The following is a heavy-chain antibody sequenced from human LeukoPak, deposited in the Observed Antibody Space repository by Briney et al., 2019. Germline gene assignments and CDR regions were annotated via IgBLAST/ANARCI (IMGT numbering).Heavy chain of an antibody. CDR3: ARAVLVPATMLDY. Sequence: SETLSLTCTVSGGSISSGDYYWSWIRPPPGKGLEWIGYTHYSGSTYYNPSLRSRVTISVDTSKNQFSLKLNSVTAADTAVYYCARAVLVPATMLDYWGQGTLVTVSS. J-gene: IGHJ4*02. V-gene: IGHV4-30-4*01. CDR2: THYSGST. D-gene: IGHD2-2*01. CDR1: GGSISSGDYY.